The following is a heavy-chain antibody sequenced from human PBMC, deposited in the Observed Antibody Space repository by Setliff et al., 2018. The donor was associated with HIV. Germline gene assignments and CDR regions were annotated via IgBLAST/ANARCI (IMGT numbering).Heavy chain of an antibody. J-gene: IGHJ4*02. CDR2: ISYDGST. Sequence: PGGSLRLSCVASGFTFNNYGMHWVRQAPGRGLEWVAVISYDGSTYHADSVKGRFTLSRDISENALYLQIDSLRPEDTAVYYCARLRLYNSALDYWGQGTLVTVSS. CDR3: ARLRLYNSALDY. D-gene: IGHD3-10*01. V-gene: IGHV3-30*03. CDR1: GFTFNNYG.